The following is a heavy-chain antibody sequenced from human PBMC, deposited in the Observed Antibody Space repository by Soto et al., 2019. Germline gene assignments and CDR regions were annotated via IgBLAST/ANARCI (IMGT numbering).Heavy chain of an antibody. V-gene: IGHV4-39*01. CDR1: GYSISSGSYY. D-gene: IGHD6-13*01. CDR2: VSYSGNT. CDR3: ARHKDTSSRYLLPEH. J-gene: IGHJ4*02. Sequence: QLQLQESGPGLVKPSETLSLTCTVSGYSISSGSYYWGWIRQPPGKGLEWIGSVSYSGNTYNIPSLKSRVTISVDPSKNQCSLKVSSVTATDTAVYYCARHKDTSSRYLLPEHWGQGPLVTVSS.